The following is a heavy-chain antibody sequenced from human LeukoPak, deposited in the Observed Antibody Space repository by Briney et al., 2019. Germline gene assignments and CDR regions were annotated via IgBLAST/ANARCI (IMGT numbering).Heavy chain of an antibody. CDR3: AKVMVRGVIILGGYYYYGMDV. V-gene: IGHV3-30*18. J-gene: IGHJ6*02. Sequence: GGSLRLSCAASGFTFSSYGMHWVRQAPGQGLEWVAVISYDGSNKYYADSVKGRFTISRDNSKNTLYLQMNSLRAEDTAVYYCAKVMVRGVIILGGYYYYGMDVWGQGTTVTVSS. CDR1: GFTFSSYG. CDR2: ISYDGSNK. D-gene: IGHD3-10*01.